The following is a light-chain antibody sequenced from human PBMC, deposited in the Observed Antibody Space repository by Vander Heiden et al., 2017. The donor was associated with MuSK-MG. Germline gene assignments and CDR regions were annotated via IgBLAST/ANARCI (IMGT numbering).Light chain of an antibody. CDR2: AAS. CDR3: QQLNSYPLT. Sequence: DIQLTQSPSFLSASVGDRVTITCRASQGISSYLAWYQPKPGKAPKLLIDAASTLQSGVPSRFSGSGSGTEFTLTISSLQPEDFATYYCQQLNSYPLTFGGGTKVEIK. CDR1: QGISSY. J-gene: IGKJ4*01. V-gene: IGKV1-9*01.